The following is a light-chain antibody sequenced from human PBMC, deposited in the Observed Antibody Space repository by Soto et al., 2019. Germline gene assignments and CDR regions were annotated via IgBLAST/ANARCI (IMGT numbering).Light chain of an antibody. CDR3: SSYSSGTTHVV. V-gene: IGLV2-14*03. CDR1: SSDVGDFNY. CDR2: DVT. Sequence: QSALTQPASVSGSPGRSVTISCTGTSSDVGDFNYVSWYQHLPGRAPKLIIYDVTNRPSGISYRFSASKSGRTASLTISGLQAEDEAYYYCSSYSSGTTHVVFGGGTKVTVL. J-gene: IGLJ2*01.